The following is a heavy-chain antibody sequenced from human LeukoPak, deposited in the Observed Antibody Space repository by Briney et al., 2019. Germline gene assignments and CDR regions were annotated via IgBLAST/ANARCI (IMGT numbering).Heavy chain of an antibody. Sequence: PGGSLRLSCSASGFTFSDYAMGWVRQAPGKGLGWVSAVSGGSSNTYYADSVKGRFTISRDNSKNTLYLQMSSLRAEDTAVYYCARSPEYDFWSGYYYYYYMDVWGKGTTVTVSS. V-gene: IGHV3-23*01. D-gene: IGHD3-3*01. CDR2: VSGGSSNT. CDR3: ARSPEYDFWSGYYYYYYMDV. J-gene: IGHJ6*03. CDR1: GFTFSDYA.